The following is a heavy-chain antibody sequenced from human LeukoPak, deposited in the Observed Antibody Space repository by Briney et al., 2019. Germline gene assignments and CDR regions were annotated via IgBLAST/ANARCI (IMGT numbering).Heavy chain of an antibody. V-gene: IGHV1-2*02. D-gene: IGHD1-26*01. CDR3: ARADLLDGSPYLIGP. CDR1: GYSFTDYY. Sequence: ASVKVSCKTSGYSFTDYYMHWVRQAPGQGLEWMGWINPNSGGTSTAQKFQGRITMTRDTSITTVYMEVSWLTSDDTAIYYCARADLLDGSPYLIGPWGQGTLVTVSS. CDR2: INPNSGGT. J-gene: IGHJ5*02.